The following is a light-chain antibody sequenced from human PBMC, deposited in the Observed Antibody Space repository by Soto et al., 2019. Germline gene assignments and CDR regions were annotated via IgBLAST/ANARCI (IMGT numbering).Light chain of an antibody. J-gene: IGKJ2*01. Sequence: EIVLTQSPDTLSLSPGDTATPSCRASQSVASYLAWYQQKPGQPPRLLIYHASNRATGIPARFSGSGSGTHFTLTISSLEPEDFAVYYCQHRADWPRGSFGQGTKLEIK. CDR2: HAS. CDR3: QHRADWPRGS. CDR1: QSVASY. V-gene: IGKV3-11*01.